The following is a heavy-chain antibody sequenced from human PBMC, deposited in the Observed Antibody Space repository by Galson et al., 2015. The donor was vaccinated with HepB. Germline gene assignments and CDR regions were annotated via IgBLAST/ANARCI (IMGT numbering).Heavy chain of an antibody. J-gene: IGHJ4*02. CDR2: IRYDGSNK. D-gene: IGHD6-19*01. V-gene: IGHV3-30*02. Sequence: SLRLSCAASGFTFSSYGMHWVRQAPGKGLEWVAFIRYDGSNKYYADSVKGRFTISRDNSKNTLYLQMNSLRAEDTAVYYCAKDSIAVAGELDYWGQGTLVTVSS. CDR3: AKDSIAVAGELDY. CDR1: GFTFSSYG.